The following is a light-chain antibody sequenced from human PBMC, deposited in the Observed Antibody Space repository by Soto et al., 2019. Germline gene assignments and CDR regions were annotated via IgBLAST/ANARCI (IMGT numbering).Light chain of an antibody. CDR3: AAWDDSLSGWV. V-gene: IGLV1-47*01. CDR2: RNN. J-gene: IGLJ3*02. CDR1: SSNIGSNF. Sequence: QSVLTQPPSASGPPGQRVTISCSGSSSNIGSNFVYWYQQFPGTAPKLLIYRNNQRPSGVPDRFSGSKSGTSASLSISWLPSEDEADYYCAAWDDSLSGWVFGGGTKRPVL.